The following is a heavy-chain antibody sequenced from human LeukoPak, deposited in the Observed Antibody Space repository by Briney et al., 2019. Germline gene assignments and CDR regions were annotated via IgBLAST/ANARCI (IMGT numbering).Heavy chain of an antibody. J-gene: IGHJ6*03. Sequence: GGSLRLSCAASGFTFSSYEMNWVRQAPGKGLEWVSYISSSGSTIYYADSVKGRFTISRDNAKNSLYLQMNSLRAEDTAVYYCAKYSYVYYYYYMDVWGKGTTVTISS. V-gene: IGHV3-48*03. D-gene: IGHD2-15*01. CDR3: AKYSYVYYYYYMDV. CDR1: GFTFSSYE. CDR2: ISSSGSTI.